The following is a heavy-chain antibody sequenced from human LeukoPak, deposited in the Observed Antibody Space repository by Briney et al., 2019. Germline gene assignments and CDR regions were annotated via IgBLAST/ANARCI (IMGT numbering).Heavy chain of an antibody. CDR1: GYTFTGYY. V-gene: IGHV1-2*02. J-gene: IGHJ3*02. Sequence: ASVTVSCKASGYTFTGYYMHWVRQAPGQGLEWMGWINPNSGGTNYAQKFQGRVTMTRDTSISTAYMELSRLRSDDTAVYYCARDLTYYYGSGSYSYAFDIWGQGTMVTVSS. D-gene: IGHD3-10*01. CDR3: ARDLTYYYGSGSYSYAFDI. CDR2: INPNSGGT.